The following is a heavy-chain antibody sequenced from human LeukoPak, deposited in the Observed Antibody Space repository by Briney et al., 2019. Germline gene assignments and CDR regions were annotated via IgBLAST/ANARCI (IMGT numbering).Heavy chain of an antibody. CDR3: GKTTTGYSSGRNPAWPVDY. V-gene: IGHV3-23*01. D-gene: IGHD6-19*01. CDR2: IFGSGGSA. J-gene: IGHJ4*02. CDR1: GLTFSSYA. Sequence: GGSLRLSCAASGLTFSSYAMYWVRQAPGKGLEWVSGIFGSGGSAHYADSVKGRFTISRDNSQNTVYLQMSSLRAEDTAVYYCGKTTTGYSSGRNPAWPVDYWGQGTLVTVSS.